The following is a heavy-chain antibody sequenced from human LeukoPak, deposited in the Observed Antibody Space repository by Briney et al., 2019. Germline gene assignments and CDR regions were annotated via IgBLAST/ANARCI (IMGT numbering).Heavy chain of an antibody. CDR1: GGSISSYY. CDR2: IYYSGST. V-gene: IGHV4-59*12. CDR3: ASAGRGYWYFDL. Sequence: SETLSLTCTVSGGSISSYYWSWIRQPPGKGLEWIGYIYYSGSTNYNPSLKSRVTISVDTSKNQFSLKLSSVTAADTAVYYCASAGRGYWYFDLWGRGTLVTVSS. J-gene: IGHJ2*01.